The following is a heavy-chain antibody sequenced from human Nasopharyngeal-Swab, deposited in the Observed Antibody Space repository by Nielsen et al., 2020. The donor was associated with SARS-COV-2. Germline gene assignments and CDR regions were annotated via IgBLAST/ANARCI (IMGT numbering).Heavy chain of an antibody. CDR3: VKAWRYIYPSYMDA. V-gene: IGHV3-64D*06. Sequence: GGPLRLSCSALGFPFTSFAMNWVRQAPGKGLEFVPAIDNNGGATYYADSVKGRFTISRDNSKSTLYLQLSSLRGDDTAVYYCVKAWRYIYPSYMDAWGKGTTIIVSS. CDR2: IDNNGGAT. D-gene: IGHD3-3*01. J-gene: IGHJ6*03. CDR1: GFPFTSFA.